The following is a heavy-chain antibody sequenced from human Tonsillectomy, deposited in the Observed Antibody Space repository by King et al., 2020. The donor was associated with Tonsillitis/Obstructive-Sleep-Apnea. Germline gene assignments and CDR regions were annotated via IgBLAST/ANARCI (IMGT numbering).Heavy chain of an antibody. CDR2: IYPGDSDT. Sequence: VQLVESGAEVKKPGESLKISCKGSGYSFPNYWIAWVRQMPEKGMEWMGIIYPGDSDTRYSPSLQGQVTIPADKSISTAYLQWSSLKASDTAIYYCARHIADVDESDYWGQGTLVTVSS. J-gene: IGHJ4*02. D-gene: IGHD2-15*01. CDR3: ARHIADVDESDY. CDR1: GYSFPNYW. V-gene: IGHV5-51*01.